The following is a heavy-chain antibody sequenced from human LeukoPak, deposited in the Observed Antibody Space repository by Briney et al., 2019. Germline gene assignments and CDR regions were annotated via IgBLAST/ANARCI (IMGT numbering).Heavy chain of an antibody. Sequence: PGGSLRLSCAASGFIFSNYAMSWVRQAPGKGLQWVSAFSGSGGSTYYADSVKGRFTISRDNAKNSLSLQMNSLRAEDTAVYYCVRDLQWLVEYDAFDIWGQGTMVTVSS. V-gene: IGHV3-23*01. CDR2: FSGSGGST. CDR1: GFIFSNYA. J-gene: IGHJ3*02. CDR3: VRDLQWLVEYDAFDI. D-gene: IGHD6-19*01.